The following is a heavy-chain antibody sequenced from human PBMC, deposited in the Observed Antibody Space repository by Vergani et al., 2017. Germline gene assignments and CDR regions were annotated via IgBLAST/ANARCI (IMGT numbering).Heavy chain of an antibody. Sequence: QVQLVQSGAEVKKPGASVKVSCKASGYTFTSYAMHWVRQAPGQRLEWMGWINAGNGNTKYSQKFQGRVTITRDTSASTAYMELSSLRSEDTAVYYCARDHRRWYNWFDPWGQGTLVTVSS. D-gene: IGHD4-23*01. V-gene: IGHV1-3*01. CDR2: INAGNGNT. CDR3: ARDHRRWYNWFDP. J-gene: IGHJ5*02. CDR1: GYTFTSYA.